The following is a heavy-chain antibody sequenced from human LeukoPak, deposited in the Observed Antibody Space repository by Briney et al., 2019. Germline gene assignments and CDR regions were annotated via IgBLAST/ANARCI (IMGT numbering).Heavy chain of an antibody. V-gene: IGHV4-39*01. CDR2: YHIGNT. D-gene: IGHD6-19*01. CDR3: ARLWDSTGLYFYYYMDV. CDR1: GVSIGGDTYY. J-gene: IGHJ6*03. Sequence: SETLSLTCTVSGVSIGGDTYYWGWIRQPPGKGLEWIGNYHIGNTYYNPSLKSRVTISEDTSKNQFSLRVNSVTAADTAVYYCARLWDSTGLYFYYYMDVWGEGTTVTVSS.